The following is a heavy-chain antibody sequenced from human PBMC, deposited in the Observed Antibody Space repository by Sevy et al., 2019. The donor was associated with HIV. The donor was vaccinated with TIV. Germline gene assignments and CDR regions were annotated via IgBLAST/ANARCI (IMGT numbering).Heavy chain of an antibody. CDR2: IRQDGNEI. CDR1: GFTLDMYW. CDR3: ARRYFDL. Sequence: GGSLRLSCDASGFTLDMYWMQWVRQAPGKVLEWVANIRQDGNEIYYAASVRGRFTISRDNAKGSLYLQMNNLRVEDTATYYCARRYFDLWGQGTLVTVSS. V-gene: IGHV3-7*03. J-gene: IGHJ4*02.